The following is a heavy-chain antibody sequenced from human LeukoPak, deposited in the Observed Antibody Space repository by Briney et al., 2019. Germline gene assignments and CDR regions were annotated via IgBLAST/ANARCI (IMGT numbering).Heavy chain of an antibody. Sequence: PGGSLRLSCTASGFSFSSYWMSWVRQAPGKGLEWVANIKPDGSEKTYVNSMKGRFTISRDNAKNSLYLRMNSLRAEDTAIYYCARDEGDTVTTYRFDLWGRGTLVTVSS. J-gene: IGHJ2*01. CDR1: GFSFSSYW. CDR2: IKPDGSEK. CDR3: ARDEGDTVTTYRFDL. D-gene: IGHD4-17*01. V-gene: IGHV3-7*01.